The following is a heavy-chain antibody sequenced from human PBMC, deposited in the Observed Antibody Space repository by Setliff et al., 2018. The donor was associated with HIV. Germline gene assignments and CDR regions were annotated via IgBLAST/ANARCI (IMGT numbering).Heavy chain of an antibody. D-gene: IGHD5-12*01. J-gene: IGHJ3*02. CDR2: IHTEQGFP. CDR1: GYSFINYA. V-gene: IGHV7-4-1*02. Sequence: GASVNVSCKASGYSFINYAINWLRQAPGRGLEWMGWIHTEQGFPMYAQGFTGRFVFSLDPSVNTAYLQINSLTPDDGGVYYCAVDRHAFDIWGQGTVVTVSS. CDR3: AVDRHAFDI.